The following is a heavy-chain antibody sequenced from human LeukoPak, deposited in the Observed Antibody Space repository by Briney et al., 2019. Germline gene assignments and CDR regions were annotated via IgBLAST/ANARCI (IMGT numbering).Heavy chain of an antibody. D-gene: IGHD6-13*01. CDR3: ARSDKQQLYNDY. V-gene: IGHV4-31*03. CDR2: IYYSGST. J-gene: IGHJ4*02. CDR1: GGSISSGGYY. Sequence: SETLSLTCTVSGGSISSGGYYWSWIRQHPGKGLEWIGYIYYSGSTYYNPSLKSRVTISVDTSKNQFSLKLSSVTAADTAVYYCARSDKQQLYNDYWGQGTLVTVSS.